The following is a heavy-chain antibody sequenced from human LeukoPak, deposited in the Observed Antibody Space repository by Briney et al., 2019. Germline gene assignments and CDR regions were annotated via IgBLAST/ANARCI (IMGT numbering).Heavy chain of an antibody. D-gene: IGHD3-22*01. J-gene: IGHJ3*02. CDR2: IRYDGSNK. CDR1: GFTFSSYG. Sequence: GGSLRLSCAASGFTFSSYGMHWVRQAPGKGLEWVAFIRYDGSNKYYADSVKGRFTISRDNSKNTLYLQMNSLRAEDTAVYYCAKDWGTYYYGSSGYRGDAFDIWGQGTMVTVSS. V-gene: IGHV3-30*02. CDR3: AKDWGTYYYGSSGYRGDAFDI.